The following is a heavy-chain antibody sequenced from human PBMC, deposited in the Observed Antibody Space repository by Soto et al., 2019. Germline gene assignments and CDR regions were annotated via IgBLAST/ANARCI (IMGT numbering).Heavy chain of an antibody. V-gene: IGHV1-18*01. CDR3: ARDSGGGRYYYYYGMDV. CDR2: ISAYNGNT. D-gene: IGHD3-16*01. Sequence: ASVKVSCKASGYTFTSYGISWVRQAPGQGLEWMGWISAYNGNTNYAQKLQGRVTMTTDTSTSTAYMELRSLRYDDTAVYYCARDSGGGRYYYYYGMDVWGQGTTVTVSS. CDR1: GYTFTSYG. J-gene: IGHJ6*02.